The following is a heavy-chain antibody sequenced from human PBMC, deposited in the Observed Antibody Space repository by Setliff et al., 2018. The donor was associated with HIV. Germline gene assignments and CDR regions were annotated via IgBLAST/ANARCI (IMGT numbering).Heavy chain of an antibody. CDR1: GYTFTGYY. CDR3: ARGQYCGGDCYCF. J-gene: IGHJ4*02. Sequence: GASVKVSCKASGYTFTGYYMHWVRQAPGQGLEWMGWINPNSGDTNYAQKFQGRVTMTRETSISTAYMELRRLRSDYTAVYYCARGQYCGGDCYCFWGQGTMVTVSS. V-gene: IGHV1-2*02. CDR2: INPNSGDT. D-gene: IGHD2-21*02.